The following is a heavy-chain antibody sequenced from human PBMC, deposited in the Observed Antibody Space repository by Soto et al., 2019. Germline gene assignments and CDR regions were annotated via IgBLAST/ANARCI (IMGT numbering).Heavy chain of an antibody. CDR2: ISSSSSTI. V-gene: IGHV3-48*02. CDR3: FSSWGYYYYGMDV. CDR1: GFTFSSYS. Sequence: PGGSLRLSCAASGFTFSSYSMNWVRQAPGKGLEWVSYISSSSSTIYYADSVRGRFTISRDNAKNSLYLQMNSLRDEDTAVYYCFSSWGYYYYGMDVWGQGTTVTVSS. J-gene: IGHJ6*02. D-gene: IGHD6-13*01.